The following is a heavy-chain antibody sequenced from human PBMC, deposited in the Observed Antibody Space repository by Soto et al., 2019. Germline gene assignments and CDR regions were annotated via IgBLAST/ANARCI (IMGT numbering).Heavy chain of an antibody. D-gene: IGHD2-15*01. Sequence: ASVKVSCKSSGYTFTGYGISWVRQAPGQGPEWLGWISALNGNTKYAQKFQGRVTMTTDPSTNTAYMDLRNLRSDDTAVYYCARATQGPNNYYYYYGMDVWGQGTMVTVSS. CDR2: ISALNGNT. V-gene: IGHV1-18*04. CDR3: ARATQGPNNYYYYYGMDV. CDR1: GYTFTGYG. J-gene: IGHJ6*02.